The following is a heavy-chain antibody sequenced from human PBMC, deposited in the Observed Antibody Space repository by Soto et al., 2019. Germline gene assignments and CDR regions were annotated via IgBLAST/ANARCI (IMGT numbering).Heavy chain of an antibody. CDR1: GGSMMSSSW. V-gene: IGHV4-4*02. Sequence: PSETLSLTCGVSGGSMMSSSWWTWVRQSPGKGLEWIGEIYHAGSPNYNPSFQSRISISLDKSNNSFSLRLTSVTAADAAIYYCARGSSFRGDFDIWGQGTTVTVSS. CDR2: IYHAGSP. CDR3: ARGSSFRGDFDI. J-gene: IGHJ3*02. D-gene: IGHD2-21*01.